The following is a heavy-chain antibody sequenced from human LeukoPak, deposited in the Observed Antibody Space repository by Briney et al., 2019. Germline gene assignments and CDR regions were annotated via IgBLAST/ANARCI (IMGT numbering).Heavy chain of an antibody. CDR1: GFTFPSSA. CDR3: AAPSRIQLDY. V-gene: IGHV1-58*01. CDR2: IVVGSGDT. J-gene: IGHJ4*02. Sequence: ASVKVSCKASGFTFPSSAVQWVRQARAQRLEWIGWIVVGSGDTNYAQKFQERVTITRDMSTSTAYMELSSLRPEDTAVYYCAAPSRIQLDYWGQGTLVTVST. D-gene: IGHD5-18*01.